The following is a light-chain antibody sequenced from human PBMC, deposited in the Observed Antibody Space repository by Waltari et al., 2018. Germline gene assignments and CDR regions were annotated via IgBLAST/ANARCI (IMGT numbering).Light chain of an antibody. V-gene: IGKV3-11*01. CDR3: QQRSNWPPLT. Sequence: EIVLTHSPATLSLSPGDRATLAVTASQSVHNYLAWYQQKPGQAPRLLIYDASNRATGTPARFSGSGSGTDFTLTISSLEPEDFAVYYCQQRSNWPPLTFGGGTKVEIK. CDR1: QSVHNY. CDR2: DAS. J-gene: IGKJ4*01.